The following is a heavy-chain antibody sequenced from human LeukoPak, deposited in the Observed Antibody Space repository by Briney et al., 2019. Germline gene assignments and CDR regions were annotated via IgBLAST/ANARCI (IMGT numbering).Heavy chain of an antibody. CDR1: GGSISSSSYY. CDR2: IYYSGST. J-gene: IGHJ5*02. D-gene: IGHD3-10*01. Sequence: IPSETLSLTCTVSGGSISSSSYYWGWIRQPPGKGLEWIGSIYYSGSTYYNPSLKSRVTISVDTSKNQFSLKLSSVTAADTAVYYCARARLARGVTKNNWFDPWGQGTLVTVSS. CDR3: ARARLARGVTKNNWFDP. V-gene: IGHV4-39*07.